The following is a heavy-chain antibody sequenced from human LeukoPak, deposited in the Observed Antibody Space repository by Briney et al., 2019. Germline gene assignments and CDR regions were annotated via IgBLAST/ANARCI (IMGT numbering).Heavy chain of an antibody. CDR3: ARVLVGATRGTFDY. Sequence: ASVKVSCKASGYTFTGYYRHWVRQAPGQGREWRGWINPNSGGTNYAKKFQGRVTITRDTSISTAYMELSRLRSDDTAVYYCARVLVGATRGTFDYWGQGTLVTVSS. CDR1: GYTFTGYY. J-gene: IGHJ4*02. D-gene: IGHD1-26*01. CDR2: INPNSGGT. V-gene: IGHV1-2*02.